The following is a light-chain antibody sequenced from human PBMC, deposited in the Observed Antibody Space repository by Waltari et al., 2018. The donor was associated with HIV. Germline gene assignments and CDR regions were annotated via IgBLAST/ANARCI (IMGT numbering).Light chain of an antibody. V-gene: IGLV3-21*02. CDR3: QVWDTSSDHVV. J-gene: IGLJ2*01. CDR2: DNS. Sequence: SYVLTQPPSVSVAPGQTARITCGGNNIGIKTVHWYQQKAGQAPVLVVYDNSDRPSGIPERFSGSNSGNTATLTISRVEAGDEADYYCQVWDTSSDHVVFGGGTKLTVL. CDR1: NIGIKT.